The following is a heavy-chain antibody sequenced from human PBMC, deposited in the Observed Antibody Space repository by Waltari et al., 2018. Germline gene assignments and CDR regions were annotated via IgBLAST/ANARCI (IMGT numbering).Heavy chain of an antibody. CDR1: GGTFSSYT. CDR3: ARDRSLTTAGYYYYYMDV. CDR2: IIPILGIA. J-gene: IGHJ6*03. D-gene: IGHD4-17*01. V-gene: IGHV1-69*04. Sequence: GSSVKVSCKASGGTFSSYTISWVRQAPGQGLEWMGRIIPILGIANYAQKFQGRVTITADKSTSTAYMELSSLRSEDTAVYYCARDRSLTTAGYYYYYMDVWGKGTTVTVSS.